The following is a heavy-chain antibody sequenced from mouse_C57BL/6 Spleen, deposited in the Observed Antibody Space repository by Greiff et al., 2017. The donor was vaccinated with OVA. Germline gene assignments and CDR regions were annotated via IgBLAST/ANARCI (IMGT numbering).Heavy chain of an antibody. V-gene: IGHV1-64*01. CDR3: ARRITTVVATEAMDY. CDR2: IHPNSGST. D-gene: IGHD1-1*01. Sequence: QVQLQQPGAELVKPGASVKLSCKASGYTFTSYWMHWVKQRPGQGLEWIGMIHPNSGSTNYNEKFKSKATLTVDKSSSTAYMQLSSLTSEDSAVYYCARRITTVVATEAMDYWGQGTSVTVSS. CDR1: GYTFTSYW. J-gene: IGHJ4*01.